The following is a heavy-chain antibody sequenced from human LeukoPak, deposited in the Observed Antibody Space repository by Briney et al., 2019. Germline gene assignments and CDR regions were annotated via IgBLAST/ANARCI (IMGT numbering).Heavy chain of an antibody. CDR3: AISTYYYDSSDYPHFDY. Sequence: SETLSLTCAVSGYTIRSDYYCGLSRQPPEKGLEWIGSIYHTGSTYYNPSLKNRVTISVDTSKNQFSLKLSSMRAATVPVDYCAISTYYYDSSDYPHFDYWGQGTLVTVSS. D-gene: IGHD3-22*01. V-gene: IGHV4-38-2*01. J-gene: IGHJ4*02. CDR1: GYTIRSDYY. CDR2: IYHTGST.